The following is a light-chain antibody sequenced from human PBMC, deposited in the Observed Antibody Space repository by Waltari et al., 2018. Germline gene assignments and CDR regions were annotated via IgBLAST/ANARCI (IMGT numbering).Light chain of an antibody. Sequence: QSVLTQPPAASGNPVQTVTISCSGANSNIGSHSVDWYQQFPGTAPKLLIYGRNRRTSGVPDRFSGSKSGTSASLAISGLRSEDEADYYCATWDESLNGVVIGGGTKLSVL. CDR2: GRN. V-gene: IGLV1-47*01. J-gene: IGLJ3*02. CDR1: NSNIGSHS. CDR3: ATWDESLNGVV.